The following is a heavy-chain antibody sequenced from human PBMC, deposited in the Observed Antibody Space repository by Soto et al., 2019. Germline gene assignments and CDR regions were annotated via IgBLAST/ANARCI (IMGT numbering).Heavy chain of an antibody. CDR1: GFTFSSYG. CDR3: AREALYCSSTSCYTRVSWFDP. V-gene: IGHV3-33*01. J-gene: IGHJ5*02. Sequence: LRLSCAASGFTFSSYGMHWVRQAPGKGLEWVAVIWYDGSNKYYADSVKGRFTISRDNSKNTLYLQMNSLRAEDTAVYYCAREALYCSSTSCYTRVSWFDPWGQGTLVTVSS. D-gene: IGHD2-2*02. CDR2: IWYDGSNK.